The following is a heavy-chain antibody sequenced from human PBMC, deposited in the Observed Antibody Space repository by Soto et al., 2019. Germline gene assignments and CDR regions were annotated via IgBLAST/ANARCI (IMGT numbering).Heavy chain of an antibody. CDR2: IYYSGST. Sequence: SETLSLTCTVSGGSISSGGYYWRWIRQHPGKGLEWIGYIYYSGSTYYNPSLKSRVTISVDTSKNQFSLKLSSVTAADTAVYYCARDSGSSSFDAFDIWGQGTMVTVSS. CDR3: ARDSGSSSFDAFDI. V-gene: IGHV4-31*03. D-gene: IGHD6-6*01. CDR1: GGSISSGGYY. J-gene: IGHJ3*02.